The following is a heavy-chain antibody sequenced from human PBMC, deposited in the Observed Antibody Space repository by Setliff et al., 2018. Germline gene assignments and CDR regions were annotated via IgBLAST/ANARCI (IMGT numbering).Heavy chain of an antibody. V-gene: IGHV3-30*01. J-gene: IGHJ4*02. CDR2: MSNDGSDK. D-gene: IGHD2-2*01. Sequence: GGSLRLSCAASGVTFSRHAMHWVRQAPGKGLEWVAVMSNDGSDKNYADSVKGRFTISRDNSKNTLYLQMNSLRAEDTAVYYCARTYCSDTSCYLFEHWGQGVQVTVSS. CDR3: ARTYCSDTSCYLFEH. CDR1: GVTFSRHA.